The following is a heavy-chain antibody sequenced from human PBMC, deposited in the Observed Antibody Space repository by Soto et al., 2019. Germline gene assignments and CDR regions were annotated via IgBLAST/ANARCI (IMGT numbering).Heavy chain of an antibody. V-gene: IGHV1-18*04. CDR2: ISAYNGKT. J-gene: IGHJ4*02. CDR3: ARVGQQLVHFDY. Sequence: QVQLVQSGAEVKKPGASVKGSCKASGYTFTSYGISWVRQAPGQGREWMGWISAYNGKTNYAQKLQVRGTMTTDTATSTAYMEPRSLRSDDSAVYYCARVGQQLVHFDYWGQGTLVTVSS. D-gene: IGHD6-13*01. CDR1: GYTFTSYG.